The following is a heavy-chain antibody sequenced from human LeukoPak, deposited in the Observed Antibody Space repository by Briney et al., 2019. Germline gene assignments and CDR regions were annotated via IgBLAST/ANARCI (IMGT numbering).Heavy chain of an antibody. CDR1: GGTFSSYA. D-gene: IGHD3-3*01. V-gene: IGHV1-69*01. Sequence: GSTVKVSCKASGGTFSSYAISWVRQAPGQVLEWMGGIIPIFGTANYAQKFQGRVTITADESTSTAYMELSSLRSEDTAVYYCAASTVGFGVGIIRTNWFDPWGQGTLVTVSS. CDR2: IIPIFGTA. J-gene: IGHJ5*02. CDR3: AASTVGFGVGIIRTNWFDP.